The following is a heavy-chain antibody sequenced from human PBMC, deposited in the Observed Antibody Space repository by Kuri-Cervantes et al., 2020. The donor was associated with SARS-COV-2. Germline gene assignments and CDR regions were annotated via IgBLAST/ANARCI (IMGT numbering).Heavy chain of an antibody. V-gene: IGHV4-34*01. CDR2: INHSGST. Sequence: GSLRLSCAVYGGSFSGYYWSWIRQPPGKGLEWIGEINHSGSTSYNPSLKSRVTISVDTSKNQFSLKLSSVTAADTAVYYCARSNKRWLHLRVFDYWGQGTLVTVSS. CDR3: ARSNKRWLHLRVFDY. CDR1: GGSFSGYY. D-gene: IGHD5-24*01. J-gene: IGHJ4*02.